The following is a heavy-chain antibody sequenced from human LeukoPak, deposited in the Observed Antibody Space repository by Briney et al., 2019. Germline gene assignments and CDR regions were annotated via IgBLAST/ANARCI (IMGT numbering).Heavy chain of an antibody. CDR3: AKDGRSHYGSGSYLDY. Sequence: GGSLRLSCAASGFTFSSYAMSWVRQAPGKGLEWVSAISGSGGSTYYADSVKGRFTISRDNSKNTLYLQMNSLRAEDTAVYYCAKDGRSHYGSGSYLDYWGQGTLVTVSS. CDR1: GFTFSSYA. CDR2: ISGSGGST. V-gene: IGHV3-23*01. D-gene: IGHD3-10*01. J-gene: IGHJ4*02.